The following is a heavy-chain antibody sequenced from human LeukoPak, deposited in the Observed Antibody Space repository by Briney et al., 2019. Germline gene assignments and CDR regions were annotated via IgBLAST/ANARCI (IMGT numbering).Heavy chain of an antibody. D-gene: IGHD6-13*01. Sequence: SVKVSCKASGYTFTSYGISWVRQAPGQGLEWMGRIIPILGIANYAQKFQGRVTITADKSTSTAYMELSSLRSEDTAVYYCARVPPKVAAAGLHYYYYGMDVWGQGTTVTVSS. CDR1: GYTFTSYG. CDR2: IIPILGIA. V-gene: IGHV1-69*04. J-gene: IGHJ6*02. CDR3: ARVPPKVAAAGLHYYYYGMDV.